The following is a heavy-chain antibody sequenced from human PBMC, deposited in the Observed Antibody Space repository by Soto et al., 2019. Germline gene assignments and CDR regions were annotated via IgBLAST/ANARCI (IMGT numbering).Heavy chain of an antibody. CDR2: IWNDGSKK. V-gene: IGHV3-33*01. CDR1: GFTFSTYG. J-gene: IGHJ4*02. CDR3: VRDSPADY. Sequence: QVQLVESGGGVVQPGRSLTLSCAASGFTFSTYGIHWVRQAPGKGLEWVAFIWNDGSKKYYADSVKGRFTISRDNSKNTLYLQMNSLRAEDTAVYYCVRDSPADYWGQGTLVTVSS.